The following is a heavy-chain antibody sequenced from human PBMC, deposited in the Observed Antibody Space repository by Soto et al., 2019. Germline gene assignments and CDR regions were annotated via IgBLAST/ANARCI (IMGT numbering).Heavy chain of an antibody. Sequence: GASVKVSCKASGYTFTSYDINWVRQATGQGLEWMGWMNPNSGNTGYAQKFQGRVTMTRNTSISTAYMELSSLRSEDTAVYYCARGLGDSSGYYIHYYYGTDVWGQGTTVTVSS. CDR2: MNPNSGNT. CDR1: GYTFTSYD. D-gene: IGHD3-22*01. V-gene: IGHV1-8*01. CDR3: ARGLGDSSGYYIHYYYGTDV. J-gene: IGHJ6*02.